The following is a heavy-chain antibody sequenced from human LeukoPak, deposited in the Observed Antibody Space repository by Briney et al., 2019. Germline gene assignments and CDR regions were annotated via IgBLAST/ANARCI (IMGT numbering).Heavy chain of an antibody. CDR2: INPNSGGT. Sequence: ASVKVSCKASGYTFTGYYMHWVRPAPGQGLEWMGCINPNSGGTNYAQKFQGRVTMTRDTSISTAYMELSRLRSDDTAVYYCARGIGSGSYGRFDPWGQGTLVTVSS. V-gene: IGHV1-2*02. CDR1: GYTFTGYY. CDR3: ARGIGSGSYGRFDP. J-gene: IGHJ5*02. D-gene: IGHD3-10*01.